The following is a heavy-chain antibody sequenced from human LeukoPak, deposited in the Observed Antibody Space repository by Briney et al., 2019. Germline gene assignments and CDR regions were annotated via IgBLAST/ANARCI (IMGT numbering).Heavy chain of an antibody. CDR3: ARHRYSAYASSDY. Sequence: SETLSLTCTVSGGSISSTSYYWGWIRQPPGKGLEWIGCIYYSGSTYYNPSLKSRVTISLATSKNQFSLKLSSVTAADTAVYYCARHRYSAYASSDYWGQGTLVTVSS. V-gene: IGHV4-39*01. D-gene: IGHD5-12*01. CDR2: IYYSGST. CDR1: GGSISSTSYY. J-gene: IGHJ4*02.